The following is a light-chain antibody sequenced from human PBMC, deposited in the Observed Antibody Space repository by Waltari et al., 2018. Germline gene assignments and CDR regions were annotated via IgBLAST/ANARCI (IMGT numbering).Light chain of an antibody. J-gene: IGLJ3*02. CDR2: VNSDGTH. CDR3: QTGGHGTWV. V-gene: IGLV4-69*01. Sequence: QLVLTQSPSASASLGASIKLTCTLSSGHSSNIIAWLQQQPERGPRYLMKVNSDGTHSKGDDIPCRFSGSSSGAERYLTISSLQSEDEAGYYCQTGGHGTWVFGGGTKVTVL. CDR1: SGHSSNI.